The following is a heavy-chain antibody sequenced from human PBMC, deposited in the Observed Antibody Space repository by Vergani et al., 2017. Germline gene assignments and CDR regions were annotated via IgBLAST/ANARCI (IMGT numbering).Heavy chain of an antibody. V-gene: IGHV1-3*01. D-gene: IGHD1-14*01. CDR1: GYTFTSYA. CDR3: AGEGSWRLPEDYFDY. CDR2: INAGNGNT. Sequence: QVQLVQSGAEVKKPGASVKVSCKASGYTFTSYAMHWVRQAPGQRLEWMGWINAGNGNTKYSQKFQGRVTITRDTSASTAYMELSSLRSEDTAVYYCAGEGSWRLPEDYFDYWGQGTLVTVSS. J-gene: IGHJ4*02.